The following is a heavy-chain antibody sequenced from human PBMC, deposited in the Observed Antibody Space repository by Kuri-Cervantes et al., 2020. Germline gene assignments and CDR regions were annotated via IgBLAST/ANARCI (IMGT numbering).Heavy chain of an antibody. CDR2: ISSSSYI. CDR3: AKDSSGWYSYYFDY. V-gene: IGHV3-21*04. D-gene: IGHD6-19*01. Sequence: GSLRLSCAASGFTFSSYGMNWVRQAPGKGLEWVSSISSSSYIYYADSVKGRFTISRDNSKNTLYLQMNSLRAEDTAVYYCAKDSSGWYSYYFDYWGQGTLVTVSS. CDR1: GFTFSSYG. J-gene: IGHJ4*02.